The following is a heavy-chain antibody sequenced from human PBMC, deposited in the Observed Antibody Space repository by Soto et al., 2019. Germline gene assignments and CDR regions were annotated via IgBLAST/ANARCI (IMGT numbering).Heavy chain of an antibody. J-gene: IGHJ4*02. D-gene: IGHD6-13*01. CDR2: IYSGGST. CDR3: ATYSSLDY. V-gene: IGHV3-53*02. CDR1: GFTVSNNY. Sequence: EVQLVETGGGLIQPGGSLRLSCAASGFTVSNNYMSWVRQAPGKGLEWVSLIYSGGSTYYADSVKGRFTISRDNSKNTLYLQMNSLRAEDAAVYYCATYSSLDYWGQGTLVTVSS.